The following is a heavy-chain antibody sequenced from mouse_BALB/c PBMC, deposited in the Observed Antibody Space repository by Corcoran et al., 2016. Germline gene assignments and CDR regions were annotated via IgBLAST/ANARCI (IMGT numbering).Heavy chain of an antibody. CDR2: ISCYNGAT. Sequence: LVKTGASVKISCKASGYSFTGDYMHWVKQSHGKSPEWIGYISCYNGATNYIQKFKGKATFTVDTSSTTAYMQFNSLTSEDSAVYYCARRNGNDAMDYWGQGTSVTVSS. V-gene: IGHV1S34*01. D-gene: IGHD2-1*01. J-gene: IGHJ4*01. CDR3: ARRNGNDAMDY. CDR1: GYSFTGDY.